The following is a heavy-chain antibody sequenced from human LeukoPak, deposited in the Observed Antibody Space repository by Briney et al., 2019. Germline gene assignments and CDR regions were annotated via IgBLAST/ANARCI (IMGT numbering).Heavy chain of an antibody. V-gene: IGHV1-69*05. Sequence: SVKVSCKASGGTFSSYAISWVRQAPGQGLEWMGGIIPIFGTANYAQKFQGRVTITTDESTSTAYMELSSLRSEDTAVYYCARDSYSVVRRYYYYMDVWGKGTTVTVSS. CDR1: GGTFSSYA. D-gene: IGHD3-22*01. J-gene: IGHJ6*03. CDR2: IIPIFGTA. CDR3: ARDSYSVVRRYYYYMDV.